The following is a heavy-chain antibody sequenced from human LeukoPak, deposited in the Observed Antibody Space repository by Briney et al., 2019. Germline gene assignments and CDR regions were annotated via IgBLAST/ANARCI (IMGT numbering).Heavy chain of an antibody. CDR1: GYTFTNYG. CDR2: ISAYNNNT. V-gene: IGHV1-18*01. D-gene: IGHD6-19*01. J-gene: IGHJ4*02. CDR3: ARGFPSGKQCLIN. Sequence: ASVKVSCKASGYTFTNYGLNWVRQAPGQGLEWMGWISAYNNNTNYAQKFQGRVTMTTDTSTNTGYMELRSLRSDDTAVYYCARGFPSGKQCLINWGQGTLVSVSS.